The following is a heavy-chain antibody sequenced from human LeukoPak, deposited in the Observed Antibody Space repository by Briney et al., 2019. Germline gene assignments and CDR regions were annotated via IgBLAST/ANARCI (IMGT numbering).Heavy chain of an antibody. J-gene: IGHJ4*02. V-gene: IGHV1-69*13. Sequence: SVKVSCKASGGTFSSYAISWVRQAPGQGLEWMGEIIPIFGTANYAQKFQGRVTITADESTSTAYMELSSLRSEDTAVYYCARFCVTGGSTSCYRDDYWGQGTLVTVSS. D-gene: IGHD2-2*01. CDR2: IIPIFGTA. CDR1: GGTFSSYA. CDR3: ARFCVTGGSTSCYRDDY.